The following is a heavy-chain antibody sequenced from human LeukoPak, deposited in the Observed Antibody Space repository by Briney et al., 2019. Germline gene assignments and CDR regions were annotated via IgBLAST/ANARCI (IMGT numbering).Heavy chain of an antibody. J-gene: IGHJ4*02. D-gene: IGHD5-12*01. CDR2: IYPGDSDT. Sequence: GESLKISCKVSGTSFSSYWIAWVRQMPGKGLEWMGIIYPGDSDTRYSPSFQGQVTISADKSISTAYLQWSSLKASDTAMYYCARLVSYDSIGYYFDYWGQGTLVTVSS. CDR1: GTSFSSYW. V-gene: IGHV5-51*01. CDR3: ARLVSYDSIGYYFDY.